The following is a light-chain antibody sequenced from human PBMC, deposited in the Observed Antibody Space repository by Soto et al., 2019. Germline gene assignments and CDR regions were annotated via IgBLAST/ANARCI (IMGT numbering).Light chain of an antibody. V-gene: IGLV1-44*01. CDR1: SSNLGSNS. Sequence: QSVLTQPPSASGTPGQGVIISCSGSSSNLGSNSGNWYQQLPGTAPKLLIYTTYQRPLGVTDRFSDSKAGTAASLAISGLQSEDEGDYFCAAWEDILNGPVFGGGTKLTVL. J-gene: IGLJ3*02. CDR2: TTY. CDR3: AAWEDILNGPV.